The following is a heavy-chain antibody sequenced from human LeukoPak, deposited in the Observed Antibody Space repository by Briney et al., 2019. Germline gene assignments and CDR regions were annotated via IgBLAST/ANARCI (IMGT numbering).Heavy chain of an antibody. CDR3: ARVSGYSLRDY. Sequence: GGSLRLSCAASGFTFDDYGMSWVRQAPGKGLEWVSGINWNGGSTGYADSVKGRFTISRVNAKNPLYLQMNSLRAEDTALYYCARVSGYSLRDYWGQGTLVTVSS. J-gene: IGHJ4*02. CDR1: GFTFDDYG. D-gene: IGHD5-18*01. V-gene: IGHV3-20*04. CDR2: INWNGGST.